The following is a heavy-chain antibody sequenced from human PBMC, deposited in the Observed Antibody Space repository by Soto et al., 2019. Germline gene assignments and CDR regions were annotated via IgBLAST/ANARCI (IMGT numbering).Heavy chain of an antibody. CDR1: GGSFSGYY. D-gene: IGHD2-2*01. CDR2: INHSGSA. J-gene: IGHJ6*02. Sequence: TLSLTCAVYGGSFSGYYWSWIRQPPGKGLEWIGEINHSGSANYNPSLKSRVTISVDTSKNQFSLKLSSVTAADTAVYYCARDCSSTSCYASDYYYYGMDVWGQGTTVTVSS. CDR3: ARDCSSTSCYASDYYYYGMDV. V-gene: IGHV4-34*01.